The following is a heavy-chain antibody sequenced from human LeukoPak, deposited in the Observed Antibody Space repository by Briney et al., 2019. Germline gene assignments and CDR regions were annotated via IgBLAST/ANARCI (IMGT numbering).Heavy chain of an antibody. D-gene: IGHD3-9*01. CDR2: ISGRSNNT. CDR3: AKWGDYDVLTGYYVSDF. V-gene: IGHV3-23*01. Sequence: GASLRLSCAASGFIFGNYAMYWVRQAPGKGLEWVSAISGRSNNTYYADSVKGRFTISRDSSKNTLNLQMNSLRADDTAVYYCAKWGDYDVLTGYYVSDFWGQGTLVTVSS. J-gene: IGHJ4*02. CDR1: GFIFGNYA.